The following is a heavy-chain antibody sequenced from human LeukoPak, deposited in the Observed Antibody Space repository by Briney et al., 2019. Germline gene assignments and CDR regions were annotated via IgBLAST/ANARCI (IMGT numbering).Heavy chain of an antibody. D-gene: IGHD5-24*01. J-gene: IGHJ4*03. CDR3: PRHGYSAIRKGLDPNSTFAN. CDR1: GYTFTGYY. CDR2: INPNSGGT. Sequence: ASVKVSCKASGYTFTGYYMHWVRQAPGQGLEWMGWINPNSGGTNYAQKFQGRVTMTRDTSISTAYMELSRLRSDDTAVYYSPRHGYSAIRKGLDPNSTFANWGQGTLVTVSS. V-gene: IGHV1-2*02.